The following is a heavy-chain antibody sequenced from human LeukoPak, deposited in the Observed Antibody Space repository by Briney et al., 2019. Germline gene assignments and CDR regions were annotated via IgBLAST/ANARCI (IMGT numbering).Heavy chain of an antibody. CDR3: ARGIAVAGNFDY. CDR1: GGSISSYY. D-gene: IGHD6-19*01. J-gene: IGHJ4*02. CDR2: IYTSGST. Sequence: SETLSLTCTVSGGSISSYYWSWIRQPAGKGLEWIGRIYTSGSTNYNPSLKSRVTMSVDTSENQFSLKLSSVTAADTAVYYCARGIAVAGNFDYWGQGTLVTVSS. V-gene: IGHV4-4*07.